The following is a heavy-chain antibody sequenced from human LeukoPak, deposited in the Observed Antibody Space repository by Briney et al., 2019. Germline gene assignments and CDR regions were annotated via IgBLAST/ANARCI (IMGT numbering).Heavy chain of an antibody. J-gene: IGHJ4*02. V-gene: IGHV3-23*01. CDR3: AKGVGGSYYRY. Sequence: GGSLRLSCVASGFTFSSYAMSWVRQAPGKGLEWVSDISGRGDITDYADSVKGRFTISRDNSENTVYLQMNSLRAEDTAVYYCAKGVGGSYYRYLGQGALVIVSS. CDR2: ISGRGDIT. D-gene: IGHD1-26*01. CDR1: GFTFSSYA.